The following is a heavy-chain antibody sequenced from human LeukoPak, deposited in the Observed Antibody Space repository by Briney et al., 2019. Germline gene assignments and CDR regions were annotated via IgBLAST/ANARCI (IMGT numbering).Heavy chain of an antibody. D-gene: IGHD6-19*01. Sequence: HPGGSLRLSCAASGFTFSSYVMHWVRQAPGKGLEWVAVISYDGSNKYYADSVKGRFTISRDNSKNTLYLQMNSLRAEDTAVYYCAKGGGWLPDYWGQGTLVTVSS. J-gene: IGHJ4*02. CDR3: AKGGGWLPDY. CDR1: GFTFSSYV. V-gene: IGHV3-30*18. CDR2: ISYDGSNK.